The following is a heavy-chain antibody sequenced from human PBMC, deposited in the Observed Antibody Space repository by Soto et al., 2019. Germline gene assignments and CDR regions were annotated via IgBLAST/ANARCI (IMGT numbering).Heavy chain of an antibody. CDR3: ARDPGYSGYDQPNDY. CDR1: GFTFSSYA. CDR2: ISYDGSNK. D-gene: IGHD5-12*01. Sequence: QVQLVESGGGVVQPGRSLRLSCAASGFTFSSYAMHWVRQAPGKGLEWVAVISYDGSNKYYADSVKGRFTISRDNSKNPLYLQMNSLRAEDTAVYYCARDPGYSGYDQPNDYWGQGTLVTVSS. J-gene: IGHJ4*02. V-gene: IGHV3-30-3*01.